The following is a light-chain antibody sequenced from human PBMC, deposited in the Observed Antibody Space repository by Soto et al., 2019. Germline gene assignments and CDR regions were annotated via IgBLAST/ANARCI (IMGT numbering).Light chain of an antibody. Sequence: QSALTQPASVSGSPGQSITISCIGTSSDVGGYNHVSWYQQHPGKAPKLMIYEVSNRPSGVSNRFSGSKSGNTASLTISGLQAEDEADYYCSSYTSSSTWVFGGGTKLTVL. CDR1: SSDVGGYNH. CDR3: SSYTSSSTWV. V-gene: IGLV2-14*01. CDR2: EVS. J-gene: IGLJ3*02.